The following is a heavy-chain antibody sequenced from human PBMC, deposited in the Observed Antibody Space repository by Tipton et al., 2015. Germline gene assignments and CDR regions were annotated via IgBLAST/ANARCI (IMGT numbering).Heavy chain of an antibody. V-gene: IGHV3-23*01. D-gene: IGHD1/OR15-1a*01. Sequence: SLRLSCAASGFTLSSYVMSWVRQAPGKGLECISAISYSGDTTYYADSVKGRFTISRDNSKNMLYLQMNSLRAEDTALYFCAKDMKGRTPDNSWGQGTLVTVSS. CDR2: ISYSGDTT. CDR1: GFTLSSYV. J-gene: IGHJ4*02. CDR3: AKDMKGRTPDNS.